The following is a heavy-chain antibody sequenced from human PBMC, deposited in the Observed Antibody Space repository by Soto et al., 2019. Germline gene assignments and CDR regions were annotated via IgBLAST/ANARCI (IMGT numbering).Heavy chain of an antibody. Sequence: QLQLQESGPGLVKPSETLSLTCTVFGGSISSSSYYWGWIRQPPGKGLEWIGSIYYSGSTYYNPSLKSRVTISVDTSKNQFSLKLSSVTAADTAVYYCVTSIAAAVDYWGQGTLVTVSS. CDR2: IYYSGST. CDR1: GGSISSSSYY. V-gene: IGHV4-39*01. CDR3: VTSIAAAVDY. D-gene: IGHD6-13*01. J-gene: IGHJ4*02.